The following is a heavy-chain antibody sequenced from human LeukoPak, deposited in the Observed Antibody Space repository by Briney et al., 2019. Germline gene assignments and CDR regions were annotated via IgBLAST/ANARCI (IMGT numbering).Heavy chain of an antibody. CDR1: GGPITGSY. CDR2: IYYSGTT. J-gene: IGHJ4*02. CDR3: ARGSGYSYNEYFFDN. V-gene: IGHV4-59*01. D-gene: IGHD5-18*01. Sequence: SETLSLTCTASGGPITGSYWSWIRQAPGKGLEWIGYIYYSGTTYYNPSLKSRVSISVDTSKNQFSLKLSSVTAADTALYYCARGSGYSYNEYFFDNWGQGTLVTVSS.